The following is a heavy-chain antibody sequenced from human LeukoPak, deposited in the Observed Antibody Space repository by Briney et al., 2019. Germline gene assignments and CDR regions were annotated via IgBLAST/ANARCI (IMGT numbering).Heavy chain of an antibody. J-gene: IGHJ4*02. D-gene: IGHD5-18*01. CDR2: MWYDGSNK. V-gene: IGHV3-33*01. CDR1: GFTFSSYG. Sequence: EGSLRLSCAASGFTFSSYGMHWVRQAPGKGLEWVAIMWYDGSNKYCTDSVKGRFTISRDNSKNTLYLQMSSLRVEDTAVYYCAREDTALVIAYWGQGTLVTVSS. CDR3: AREDTALVIAY.